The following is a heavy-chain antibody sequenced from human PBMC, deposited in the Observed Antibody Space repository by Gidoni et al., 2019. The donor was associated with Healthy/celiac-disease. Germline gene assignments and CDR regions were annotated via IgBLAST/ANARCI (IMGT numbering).Heavy chain of an antibody. D-gene: IGHD5-18*01. CDR2: ISYDGSNK. CDR3: VKGARYSYGIDY. Sequence: GFTFSSYAMHWVRQAPGKGLEWVAVISYDGSNKYYADSVKGRFTISRDNSKNTLYLQMNSLRAEDTAVYYCVKGARYSYGIDYWGQGTLVTVSS. CDR1: GFTFSSYA. V-gene: IGHV3-30-3*02. J-gene: IGHJ4*02.